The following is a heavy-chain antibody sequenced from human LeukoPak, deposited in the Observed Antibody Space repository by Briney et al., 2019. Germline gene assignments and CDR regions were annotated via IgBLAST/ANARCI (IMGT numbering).Heavy chain of an antibody. D-gene: IGHD3-22*01. Sequence: GGSLRLSCAASGFTFSSYSMNWVRQAPGKGLEWVSSISSSSSYIYYADSVKGRFTISRDNAKNSLYLQMNSLRVEDTAVYYCARHYYHGSGHGGYWGQGTLVTVSS. J-gene: IGHJ4*02. V-gene: IGHV3-21*04. CDR3: ARHYYHGSGHGGY. CDR1: GFTFSSYS. CDR2: ISSSSSYI.